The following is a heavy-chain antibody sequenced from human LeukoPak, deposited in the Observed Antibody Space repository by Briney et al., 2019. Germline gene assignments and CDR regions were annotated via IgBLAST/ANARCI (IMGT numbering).Heavy chain of an antibody. J-gene: IGHJ4*02. CDR2: INSDGSST. V-gene: IGHV3-74*01. Sequence: GGSLRLSRAASGFTFSSYWMHWVRHAPGKGLVWVSRINSDGSSTSYADSVKGRFTISRDNAKNTLYLQMNSLRAEDTAVYYCARVRRYGDSDFDYWGQGTLVTVSS. CDR3: ARVRRYGDSDFDY. D-gene: IGHD4-17*01. CDR1: GFTFSSYW.